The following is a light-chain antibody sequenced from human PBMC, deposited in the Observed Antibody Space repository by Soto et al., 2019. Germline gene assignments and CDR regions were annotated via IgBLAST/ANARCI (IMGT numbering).Light chain of an antibody. J-gene: IGLJ1*01. CDR3: CSYAGSSTLGV. V-gene: IGLV2-23*01. CDR2: ESS. CDR1: SSDVGSYNL. Sequence: QSALTQPASVSGSPGQSITISCTGTSSDVGSYNLVSWYQQHPGKAPKLIICESSKRPSGVSNRFSGSKSGDTASLTISGLQAEDEADYYCCSYAGSSTLGVLGTGTKLTVL.